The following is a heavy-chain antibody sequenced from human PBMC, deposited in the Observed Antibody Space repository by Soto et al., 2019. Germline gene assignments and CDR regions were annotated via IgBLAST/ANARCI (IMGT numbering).Heavy chain of an antibody. D-gene: IGHD6-6*01. CDR1: GGSFSGYY. CDR2: INHSGST. CDR3: ARVEYSSSSRPPKKYYYYYYMDV. V-gene: IGHV4-34*01. Sequence: SETLSLTCAVYGGSFSGYYWSWIRQPPGKGLEWIGEINHSGSTNYNPSLKSRVTISVDTSKNQFSLKLSSVTAADTAVYYCARVEYSSSSRPPKKYYYYYYMDVWGKGPTVT. J-gene: IGHJ6*03.